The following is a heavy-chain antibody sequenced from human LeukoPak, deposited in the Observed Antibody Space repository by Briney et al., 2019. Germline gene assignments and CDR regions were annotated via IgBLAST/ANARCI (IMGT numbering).Heavy chain of an antibody. V-gene: IGHV1-2*06. CDR2: INPNSGVT. J-gene: IGHJ4*02. Sequence: HWASVKVSCTASGYTFTGYYIHWLRQAPGQGLEWLGRINPNSGVTSYAQAFQDRVTLTRDPSISTAYIELSSLTSDDTAVYYCGRSSRPLDCFDYWGQGTLVTVSS. D-gene: IGHD2-2*01. CDR3: GRSSRPLDCFDY. CDR1: GYTFTGYY.